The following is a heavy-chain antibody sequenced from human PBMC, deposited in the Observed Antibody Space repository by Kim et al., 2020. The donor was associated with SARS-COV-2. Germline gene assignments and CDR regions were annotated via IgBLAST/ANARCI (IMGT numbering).Heavy chain of an antibody. CDR1: GFTFGDYA. V-gene: IGHV3-49*03. D-gene: IGHD3-9*01. J-gene: IGHJ4*02. CDR3: TPGTYYDILTGSEHYFDY. Sequence: GGSLRLSCTASGFTFGDYAMSWFRQAPGKGLEWVGFIRSKAYGGTTEYAASVKGRFTISRDDSKSIAYLQMNSLKTEDTAVYYCTPGTYYDILTGSEHYFDYLGQGTLVTVSS. CDR2: IRSKAYGGTT.